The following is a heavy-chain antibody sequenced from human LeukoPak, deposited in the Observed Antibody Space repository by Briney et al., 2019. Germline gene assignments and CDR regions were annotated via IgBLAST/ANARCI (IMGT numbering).Heavy chain of an antibody. V-gene: IGHV3-74*01. CDR2: INSDGSST. D-gene: IGHD2-15*01. CDR1: GFTFSSYW. J-gene: IGHJ2*01. CDR3: ARAYCSGGSCPYWYFDL. Sequence: GGSLRLSCAASGFTFSSYWMHWVCQAPGKGLVWVSRINSDGSSTSYADSVKGRFTISRDNAKNTLYLQMNSLRAEGAAVYYCARAYCSGGSCPYWYFDLWGRGTLVTVSS.